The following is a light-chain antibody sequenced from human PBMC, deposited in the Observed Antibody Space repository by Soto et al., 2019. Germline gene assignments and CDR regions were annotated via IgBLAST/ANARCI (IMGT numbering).Light chain of an antibody. CDR3: QQRSNWYN. Sequence: EIVLTQSPATLSLSPGERATLSCRASQSVSSYLAWYQQKPGQAPRLLIYDASNRATGIPARFSGSGSGTDFTLTISSLEPEDFEVYYCQQRSNWYNFGQGTKLEIK. J-gene: IGKJ2*01. V-gene: IGKV3-11*01. CDR2: DAS. CDR1: QSVSSY.